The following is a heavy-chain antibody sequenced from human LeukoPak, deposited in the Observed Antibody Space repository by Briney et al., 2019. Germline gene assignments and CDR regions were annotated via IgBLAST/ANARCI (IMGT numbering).Heavy chain of an antibody. V-gene: IGHV4-34*01. CDR1: EFSVGSNY. CDR3: ARRVVRGVITYYFDH. D-gene: IGHD3-10*01. J-gene: IGHJ4*02. Sequence: PGGSLRLSCAASEFSVGSNYMTWVRQAPGKGLEWIGEINHSGSTNYNPSLKSRVTISVDTSKNQFSLKLSSVTAADTAVYYCARRVVRGVITYYFDHWGQGTLVTVSS. CDR2: INHSGST.